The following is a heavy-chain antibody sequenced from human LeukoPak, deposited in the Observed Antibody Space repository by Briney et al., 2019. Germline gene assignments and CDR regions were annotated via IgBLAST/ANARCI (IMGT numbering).Heavy chain of an antibody. CDR3: AREMATITYYFDY. Sequence: GRSLRLSCAASGFTFSSYWMHWVRQAPGKGLVWVSRINSDGSSTSYADSVKGRFTISRDNAKNTLYLQMNSLRAVDTAVYYCAREMATITYYFDYWGQGTLVTVSS. J-gene: IGHJ4*02. V-gene: IGHV3-74*01. CDR1: GFTFSSYW. CDR2: INSDGSST. D-gene: IGHD5-12*01.